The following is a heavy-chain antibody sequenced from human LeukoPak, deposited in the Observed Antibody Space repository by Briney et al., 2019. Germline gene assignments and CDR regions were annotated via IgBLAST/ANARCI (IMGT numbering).Heavy chain of an antibody. CDR3: ARRIAVAGPYMDV. D-gene: IGHD6-19*01. V-gene: IGHV5-51*01. CDR2: IYPGDSDT. CDR1: GYSFTSYW. Sequence: GESLKISXKGSGYSFTSYWIGWVRQMPGKGLEWMGIIYPGDSDTRYSPSFQGQVTISADKSISTAYLQWSSLKASDTAMYYCARRIAVAGPYMDVWGKGTTVTVSS. J-gene: IGHJ6*03.